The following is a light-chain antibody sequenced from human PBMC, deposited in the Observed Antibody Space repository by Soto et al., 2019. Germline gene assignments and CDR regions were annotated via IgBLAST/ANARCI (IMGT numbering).Light chain of an antibody. J-gene: IGKJ1*01. CDR2: DAS. CDR1: QNIRTW. Sequence: DIQMTQSPSTLSASVGDRVTITCRASQNIRTWLAWYQQKPGKAPKLLIYDASSLKSGVPSRFSGGGSGTEFTLTISSLQPDDFTTYYCQQYNTNPWTFGQGTKVAIK. CDR3: QQYNTNPWT. V-gene: IGKV1-5*01.